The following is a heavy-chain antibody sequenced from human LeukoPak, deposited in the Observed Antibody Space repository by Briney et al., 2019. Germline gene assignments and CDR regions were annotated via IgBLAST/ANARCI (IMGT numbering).Heavy chain of an antibody. CDR1: GGSISSYY. J-gene: IGHJ4*02. CDR3: ARMGGYSGYTTH. V-gene: IGHV4-59*08. CDR2: ILYSGTT. D-gene: IGHD5-12*01. Sequence: SETLSLTCTVSGGSISSYYWSWIRQPPGKGLEWIGYILYSGTTNSNPSLKSRVTISVDTSKNQISLKLSSVTAADTAVYYCARMGGYSGYTTHWGQGTLVTVSS.